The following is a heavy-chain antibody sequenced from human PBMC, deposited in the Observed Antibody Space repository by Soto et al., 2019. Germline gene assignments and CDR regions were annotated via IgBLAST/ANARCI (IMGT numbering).Heavy chain of an antibody. CDR1: GFTFSSYA. D-gene: IGHD1-26*01. CDR3: ARRGSGSYSDY. J-gene: IGHJ4*02. Sequence: EVQLLESGGGLVQPGGSLRLSCAASGFTFSSYAMRWVRQAPGRGLEWVSAIRGSGGSTYYADSVKGRFTISRDNSKNTLYPQMNSLRAEDTAVYYCARRGSGSYSDYWGQGTLVTVSS. V-gene: IGHV3-23*01. CDR2: IRGSGGST.